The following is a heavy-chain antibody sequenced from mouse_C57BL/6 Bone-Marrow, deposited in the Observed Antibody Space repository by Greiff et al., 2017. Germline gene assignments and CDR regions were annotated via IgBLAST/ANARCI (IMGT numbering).Heavy chain of an antibody. CDR3: ARSGTTVVGAMDY. J-gene: IGHJ4*01. CDR1: GYTFTSYW. V-gene: IGHV1-64*01. Sequence: QVQLQQSGAELVKPGASVTLSCKASGYTFTSYWMPWVKQRPGQGLEWIGMIHPNSGSTNYNEKFKSKATLTVDKSSSTAYMQLSSLTSEDSAVYYCARSGTTVVGAMDYWGQGTSVTVSS. D-gene: IGHD1-1*01. CDR2: IHPNSGST.